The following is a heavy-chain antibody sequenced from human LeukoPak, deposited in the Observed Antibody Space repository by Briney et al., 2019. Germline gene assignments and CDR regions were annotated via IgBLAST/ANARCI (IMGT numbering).Heavy chain of an antibody. J-gene: IGHJ6*03. D-gene: IGHD3-10*01. CDR3: ARHLQFERSATMVRGVMPDYYYDYMDV. Sequence: GESLKISCTASGYTFTSYAMNWVRQAPGQGLEWMGWINTNTGNPTYAQGFTGRFVFSLDTSVSTAYLQISSLKAEDTAVYYCARHLQFERSATMVRGVMPDYYYDYMDVWGEGATVTGYS. CDR2: INTNTGNP. CDR1: GYTFTSYA. V-gene: IGHV7-4-1*02.